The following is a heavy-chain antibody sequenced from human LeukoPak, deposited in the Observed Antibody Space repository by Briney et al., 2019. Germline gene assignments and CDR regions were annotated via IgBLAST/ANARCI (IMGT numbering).Heavy chain of an antibody. Sequence: QPGGSLRLSCAASGFSFSGYAMGWVRQAPGKGLEWVSGIIGSGTATYYADSVKGRFTISRDNSKNMVNLQMDSLRDEDSAAYYCAKDKIRGDGKWCFDLWGRGTQVTVSS. J-gene: IGHJ2*01. CDR2: IIGSGTAT. D-gene: IGHD3-16*01. V-gene: IGHV3-23*01. CDR3: AKDKIRGDGKWCFDL. CDR1: GFSFSGYA.